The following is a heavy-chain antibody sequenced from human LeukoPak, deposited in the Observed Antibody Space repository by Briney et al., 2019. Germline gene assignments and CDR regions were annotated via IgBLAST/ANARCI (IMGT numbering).Heavy chain of an antibody. Sequence: SETLSLTCTVSGGSISSYYWSWIRQPPGKGLERIGYIYYSGSTNYNPSLKSRVTMSVDTSKNQFSLKLNSVTAADTAVYYCARTTEGGYTYDYFYYYYMDVWGKGTTVTISS. J-gene: IGHJ6*03. V-gene: IGHV4-59*13. CDR2: IYYSGST. CDR1: GGSISSYY. D-gene: IGHD5-18*01. CDR3: ARTTEGGYTYDYFYYYYMDV.